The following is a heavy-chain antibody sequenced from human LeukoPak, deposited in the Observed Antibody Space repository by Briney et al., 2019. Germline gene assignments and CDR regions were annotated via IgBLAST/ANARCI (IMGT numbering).Heavy chain of an antibody. CDR3: ARFRDGYNLVFDY. CDR2: ISSSGTNI. J-gene: IGHJ4*02. D-gene: IGHD5-24*01. CDR1: GFMFSGYE. V-gene: IGHV3-48*03. Sequence: GGSLRLSCAASGFMFSGYEMNWVRQAPGKGLEWVSRISSSGTNIYYADSVKGRITISRDNAKNSLYLQMNSLRAEDTAVYYCARFRDGYNLVFDYWGQGTLVTVSS.